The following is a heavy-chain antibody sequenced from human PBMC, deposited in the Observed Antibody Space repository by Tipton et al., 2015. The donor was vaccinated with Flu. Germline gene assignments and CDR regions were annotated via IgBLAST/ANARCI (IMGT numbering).Heavy chain of an antibody. CDR2: IHYSGST. J-gene: IGHJ6*02. CDR3: ASSTSGSYYNAFFSYGMDV. CDR1: GGSISGSNYY. D-gene: IGHD3-10*01. V-gene: IGHV4-31*03. Sequence: TLSLTCTVSGGSISGSNYYWSWIRQHPGKGLEWIGYIHYSGSTFYNPSLKSRVIISVDTSKNQFSLKLSSVTAADTAVYYCASSTSGSYYNAFFSYGMDVWGQGTTVTVSS.